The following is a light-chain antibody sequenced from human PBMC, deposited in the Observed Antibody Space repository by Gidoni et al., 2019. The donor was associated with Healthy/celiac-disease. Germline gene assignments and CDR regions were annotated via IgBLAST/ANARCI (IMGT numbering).Light chain of an antibody. CDR1: QSVLFSSNNKNY. Sequence: DIVLPQSPDSLAVSLGERATINCKSSQSVLFSSNNKNYLAWYQHKPGQPPRLLIYWASLRESGVPDRFSGSGSGTDFTLTISSLQAEDVAVYYCQQYYSTPYTFGQGTKLEI. J-gene: IGKJ2*01. CDR2: WAS. CDR3: QQYYSTPYT. V-gene: IGKV4-1*01.